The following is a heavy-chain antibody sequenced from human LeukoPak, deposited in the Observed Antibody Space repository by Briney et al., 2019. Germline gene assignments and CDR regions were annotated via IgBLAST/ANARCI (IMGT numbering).Heavy chain of an antibody. V-gene: IGHV3-53*01. CDR3: ARVLYILRYFDY. J-gene: IGHJ6*04. CDR1: GITVSSNY. D-gene: IGHD3-9*01. CDR2: IYSGGTT. Sequence: GGSLRLSCAASGITVSSNYMSWVRQAPGKGLEWVSVIYSGGTTYYADSVKGRFTISRDNSKNTLYLQMNSLRAEDTAVYYCARVLYILRYFDYWGKGTTVTISS.